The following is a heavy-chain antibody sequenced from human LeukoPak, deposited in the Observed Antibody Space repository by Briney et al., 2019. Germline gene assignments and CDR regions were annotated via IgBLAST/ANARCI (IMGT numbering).Heavy chain of an antibody. Sequence: PGGSLRLSCAASGFTFSSYWMHWVRQGPGKGLVWVSRINSDGSSTGYADSVKGRFTISRDNAKNTLYLQTNSLRAEDTAVYYCARVSTYSAIDYWGQGTLVTVSS. J-gene: IGHJ4*02. CDR2: INSDGSST. D-gene: IGHD1-26*01. V-gene: IGHV3-74*01. CDR1: GFTFSSYW. CDR3: ARVSTYSAIDY.